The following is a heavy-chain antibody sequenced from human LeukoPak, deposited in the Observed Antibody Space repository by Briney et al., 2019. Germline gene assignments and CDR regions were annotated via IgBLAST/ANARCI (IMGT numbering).Heavy chain of an antibody. V-gene: IGHV3-7*03. CDR3: ARDEKRVLWFGELLTNYYYYYGMDV. Sequence: GGSLRLSCAASGLNFSSRWMNWVRQAPGQGLEWVASIKEDGSEKHYVDSVKGRFTISRDNGKNSLYLQMNSLRAEDTAVYYCARDEKRVLWFGELLTNYYYYYGMDVWGQGTTVTVSS. CDR1: GLNFSSRW. D-gene: IGHD3-10*01. J-gene: IGHJ6*02. CDR2: IKEDGSEK.